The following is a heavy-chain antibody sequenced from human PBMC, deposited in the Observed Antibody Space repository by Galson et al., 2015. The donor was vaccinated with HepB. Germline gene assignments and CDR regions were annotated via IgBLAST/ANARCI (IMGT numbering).Heavy chain of an antibody. J-gene: IGHJ4*02. CDR2: ISGSGGST. Sequence: SLRLSCAASGFTFSSYAMSWVRQAPGKGLEWVSAISGSGGSTYYADSVKGRFTISRDNSKNTLYLQMNSLRAEDTAVYYCAKDGGPYSSGWYYFDYWGQGTLVTVSS. CDR1: GFTFSSYA. D-gene: IGHD6-19*01. V-gene: IGHV3-23*01. CDR3: AKDGGPYSSGWYYFDY.